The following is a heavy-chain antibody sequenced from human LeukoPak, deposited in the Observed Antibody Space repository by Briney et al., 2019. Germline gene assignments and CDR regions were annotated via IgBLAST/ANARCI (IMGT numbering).Heavy chain of an antibody. CDR3: AKGVAYFWSGSDPFDY. CDR2: ISSSSYI. J-gene: IGHJ4*02. V-gene: IGHV3-21*04. D-gene: IGHD3-3*01. Sequence: GGSLRLSCAASGFTFSTYSMNWVRQAPGKGLEWVSSISSSSYISYADSVKGRFTISRDNSKNTLSLQMNSLRAEDTAVYYCAKGVAYFWSGSDPFDYWGQGTLVTVSS. CDR1: GFTFSTYS.